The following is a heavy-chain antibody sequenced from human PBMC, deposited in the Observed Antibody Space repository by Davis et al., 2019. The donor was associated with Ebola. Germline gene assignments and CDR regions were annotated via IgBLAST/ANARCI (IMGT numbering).Heavy chain of an antibody. J-gene: IGHJ4*02. V-gene: IGHV4-59*01. CDR2: IYYSGNT. Sequence: MPSETLSLTCTVSGGSINSYYYNWIRQPPGKGLEWIGYIYYSGNTNYNPSLKSRVTISVDTSKKQFSLNLTSVTAADTAVYYCASSTMIVVPDYWGQGTLVTVSS. CDR1: GGSINSYY. D-gene: IGHD3-22*01. CDR3: ASSTMIVVPDY.